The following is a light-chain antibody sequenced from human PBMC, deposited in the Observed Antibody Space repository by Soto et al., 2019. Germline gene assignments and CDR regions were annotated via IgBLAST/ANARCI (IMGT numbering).Light chain of an antibody. CDR2: GAS. J-gene: IGKJ4*01. CDR1: QSVSSSY. CDR3: QQYGSSPPLT. V-gene: IGKV3-20*01. Sequence: EIVFTQSPGTLSLSPGERATVSGRASQSVSSSYLAWYQQKPGQAPRLXIYGASSRATGIPDRFSGSGSGTDFTLTISRLEPEDFAVYYCQQYGSSPPLTFGGGTKVDI.